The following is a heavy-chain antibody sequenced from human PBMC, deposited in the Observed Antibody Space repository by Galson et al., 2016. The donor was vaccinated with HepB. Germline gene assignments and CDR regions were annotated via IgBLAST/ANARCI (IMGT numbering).Heavy chain of an antibody. Sequence: SLRLSCAASRFTFSNFWMVWVRQAPGKGLEWVANIDRDGSETNYVDSVKGRFTISRDNAKNSLYLQMNHLRAEDTATYYCTTYRGPTWTFFDYWGQGTLVTVSS. CDR2: IDRDGSET. D-gene: IGHD3/OR15-3a*01. CDR1: RFTFSNFW. J-gene: IGHJ4*02. CDR3: TTYRGPTWTFFDY. V-gene: IGHV3-7*01.